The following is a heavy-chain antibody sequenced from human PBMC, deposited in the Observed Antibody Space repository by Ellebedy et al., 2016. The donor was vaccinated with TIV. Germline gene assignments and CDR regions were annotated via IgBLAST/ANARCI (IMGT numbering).Heavy chain of an antibody. Sequence: PGGSLRLSCAASGFTFNRSAMHWVRQAPGKGLEWVAAISHDGSNKYYAGSVKGRFTISRDNSKNTLFLQMTSLRAEDTAMYYCARVGGDYYDSSGYYYRWWGQGTLVTVSS. CDR3: ARVGGDYYDSSGYYYRW. CDR1: GFTFNRSA. J-gene: IGHJ4*02. D-gene: IGHD3-22*01. CDR2: ISHDGSNK. V-gene: IGHV3-30-3*01.